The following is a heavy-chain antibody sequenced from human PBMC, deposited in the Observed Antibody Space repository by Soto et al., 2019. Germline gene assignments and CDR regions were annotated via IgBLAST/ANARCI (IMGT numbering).Heavy chain of an antibody. D-gene: IGHD6-19*01. V-gene: IGHV1-3*01. Sequence: QVQLVQSGAEVKKPGASVKVSCKASGYTFTSYAMHWVRQAPGQRLEWMGWINAGNGNTKYSQKFQGRVTITRDTSASTAYMKLSSLRSEDTAVYYCAREGVEWLPAGYVYWGQGTLVTVSS. J-gene: IGHJ4*02. CDR3: AREGVEWLPAGYVY. CDR1: GYTFTSYA. CDR2: INAGNGNT.